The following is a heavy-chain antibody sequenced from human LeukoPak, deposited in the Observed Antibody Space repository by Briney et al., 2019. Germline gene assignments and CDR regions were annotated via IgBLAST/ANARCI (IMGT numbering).Heavy chain of an antibody. CDR2: ISWNSDNR. J-gene: IGHJ2*01. D-gene: IGHD6-13*01. V-gene: IGHV3-9*01. Sequence: PGRSLRLSCAASGFTFDDYAIHWVRHAPGKGLEWVSGISWNSDNRDYADSVKGRFTISRDNAKNSLYLQMNSLRTEDTALYYCAKGGAAADNCWYFDLWGRGTLVTVSS. CDR3: AKGGAAADNCWYFDL. CDR1: GFTFDDYA.